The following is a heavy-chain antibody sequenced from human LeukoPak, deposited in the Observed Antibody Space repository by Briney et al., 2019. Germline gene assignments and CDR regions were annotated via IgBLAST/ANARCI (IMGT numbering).Heavy chain of an antibody. CDR2: ISHSGST. V-gene: IGHV4-34*01. Sequence: SETLSLTCAVYGGSFSGYYWSWIRQPPGKGLEWIGEISHSGSTNYNPSLKSRVTISVDTSKNQFSLKLSSVTAADTAVYYCARGRFGPQGKRSAFDIWGQGTMVTVSS. D-gene: IGHD3-10*01. CDR1: GGSFSGYY. J-gene: IGHJ3*02. CDR3: ARGRFGPQGKRSAFDI.